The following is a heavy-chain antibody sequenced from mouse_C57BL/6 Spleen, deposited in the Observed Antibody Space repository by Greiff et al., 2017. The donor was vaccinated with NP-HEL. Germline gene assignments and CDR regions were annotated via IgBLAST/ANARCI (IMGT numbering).Heavy chain of an antibody. J-gene: IGHJ3*01. D-gene: IGHD1-1*01. CDR3: TREDYYGSRTWFAY. CDR2: ISSGGDYI. CDR1: GFTFSSYA. Sequence: EVKVEESGEGLVKPGGSLKLSCAASGFTFSSYAMSWVRQTPEKRLEWVAYISSGGDYIYYADTVKGRFTISRDNARNTLYLQMSSLKSEDTAMYYCTREDYYGSRTWFAYWGQGTLVTVSA. V-gene: IGHV5-9-1*02.